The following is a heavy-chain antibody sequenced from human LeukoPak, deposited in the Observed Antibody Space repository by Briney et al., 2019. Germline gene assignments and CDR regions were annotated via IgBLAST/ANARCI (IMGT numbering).Heavy chain of an antibody. J-gene: IGHJ4*02. D-gene: IGHD3-3*01. CDR3: AKESNYDFWSGYFPFDY. CDR1: GFTLSSYT. V-gene: IGHV3-23*01. CDR2: IRDSGNST. Sequence: GASLRLPCVASGFTLSSYTMSWVRQAPGKGLEWVSTIRDSGNSTYYADSVKGRFTISRDNSKNTLYLQMNSLRAEDTAVYYCAKESNYDFWSGYFPFDYWGQGTLVTVSS.